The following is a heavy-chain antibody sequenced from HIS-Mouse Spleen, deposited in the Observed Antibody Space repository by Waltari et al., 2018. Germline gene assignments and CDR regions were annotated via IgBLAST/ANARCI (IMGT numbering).Heavy chain of an antibody. CDR1: GYSISSGYY. CDR3: ARALEYSSSWYYYYYGMDV. J-gene: IGHJ6*02. CDR2: IYHSGGP. V-gene: IGHV4-38-2*02. Sequence: QVQLQESGPGLVKPSETLSLTCTVSGYSISSGYYWGWIRQPQGKGLEWIGSIYHSGGPYYNPPLKSPATRSVETSKNQFSLKLSSVTAADTAVYYCARALEYSSSWYYYYYGMDVWGQGTTVTVSS. D-gene: IGHD6-13*01.